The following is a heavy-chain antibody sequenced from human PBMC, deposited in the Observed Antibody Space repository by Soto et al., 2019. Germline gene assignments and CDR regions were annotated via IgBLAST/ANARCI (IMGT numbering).Heavy chain of an antibody. J-gene: IGHJ4*02. V-gene: IGHV3-23*01. Sequence: GGSLRLSCAGSGFTFSSFAMGWVRQAPGKGLEWLSSVSADGVSSFSADSVRGRFRVSRDNSKNTLFLQMRFLRVEDTAVYYCAKTRQAPVGTHFFDLWGQGTQVTVSS. CDR1: GFTFSSFA. CDR2: VSADGVSS. CDR3: AKTRQAPVGTHFFDL.